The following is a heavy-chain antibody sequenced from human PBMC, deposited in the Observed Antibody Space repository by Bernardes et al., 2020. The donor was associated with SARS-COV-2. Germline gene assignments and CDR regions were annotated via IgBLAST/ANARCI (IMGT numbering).Heavy chain of an antibody. J-gene: IGHJ2*01. CDR3: ARDLSHLVRRGFDL. CDR2: IYYSGST. D-gene: IGHD3-10*01. CDR1: GGSIGRYY. Sequence: SETLSLTCTVSGGSIGRYYWAWIRQPPGKGLEWIGYIYYSGSTNYKPSLKSRVTISVDRSQNQFSLNLSSVTPADTAVYYCARDLSHLVRRGFDLWGRGTLVAVSS. V-gene: IGHV4-59*01.